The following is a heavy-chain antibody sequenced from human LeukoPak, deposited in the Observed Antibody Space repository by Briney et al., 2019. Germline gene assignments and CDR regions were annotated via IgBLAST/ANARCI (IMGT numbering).Heavy chain of an antibody. CDR3: ARREWELPHFDY. D-gene: IGHD1-26*01. CDR2: IYYSGST. V-gene: IGHV4-39*01. J-gene: IGHJ4*02. CDR1: GGSISSSSYY. Sequence: SETLSLTCTVSGGSISSSSYYWGWIRQPPGKGLEWIGSIYYSGSTYYNPSLKSRVTISVDTSKNQFSLKLSSVTAADTAVYYCARREWELPHFDYWGQGTLVTVSS.